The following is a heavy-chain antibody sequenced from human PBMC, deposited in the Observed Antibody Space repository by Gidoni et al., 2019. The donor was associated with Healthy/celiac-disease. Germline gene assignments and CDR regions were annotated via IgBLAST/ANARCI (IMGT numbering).Heavy chain of an antibody. D-gene: IGHD6-13*01. V-gene: IGHV4-59*01. Sequence: QVQLQESGPGLVKPSETLSLTCTVSGGPISSYYWSWIRQPPGKGLEWIGYIYYSGSTNYNPSLKSRFTISVDTSKNQFSLKLSSVTAADTAVYYCARRVIAAAGSWYFDYWGQGTLVTVSS. CDR1: GGPISSYY. J-gene: IGHJ4*02. CDR2: IYYSGST. CDR3: ARRVIAAAGSWYFDY.